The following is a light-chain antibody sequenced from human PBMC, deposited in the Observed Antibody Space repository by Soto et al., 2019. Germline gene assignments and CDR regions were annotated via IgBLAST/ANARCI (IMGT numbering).Light chain of an antibody. V-gene: IGKV4-1*01. CDR1: QSVLANSNNKNF. J-gene: IGKJ5*01. CDR3: QQYYSAPIT. Sequence: DIVMTQSLDSLAVSLGERASINCKSSQSVLANSNNKNFLAWFQQKPGQPPRLLISWASTRESGVPDRFSGSGSGSDFTLTISSLQAEDVAVYYCQQYYSAPITFGQGTRLEIK. CDR2: WAS.